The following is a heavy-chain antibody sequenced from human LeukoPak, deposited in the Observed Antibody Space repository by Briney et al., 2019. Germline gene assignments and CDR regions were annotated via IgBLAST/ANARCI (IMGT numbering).Heavy chain of an antibody. CDR3: ARYYYGSGHY. J-gene: IGHJ4*02. V-gene: IGHV4-59*12. Sequence: SETLSLTCTVSGGSISSYYWSWIRQPPGKGLEWIGYIYYSGSTNYNPSLKSRVTISVDTSKNQFSLKLSSVTAADTAVYYCARYYYGSGHYWGQGTLVTVSS. CDR2: IYYSGST. D-gene: IGHD3-10*01. CDR1: GGSISSYY.